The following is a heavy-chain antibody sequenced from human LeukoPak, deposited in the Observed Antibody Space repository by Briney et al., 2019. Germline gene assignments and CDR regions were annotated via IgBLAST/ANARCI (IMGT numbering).Heavy chain of an antibody. CDR1: GGSISSYY. V-gene: IGHV4-59*01. Sequence: SETLSLTCTVSGGSISSYYWSWIRQPPGKGLEWIGYIYYSGSTNYNPSLKSRVTISVDTSKNQFSLKLSSVTAADTAVYYCARGMDYDFWSGHVNYFDYWGQGTLVTVSS. CDR2: IYYSGST. CDR3: ARGMDYDFWSGHVNYFDY. J-gene: IGHJ4*02. D-gene: IGHD3-3*01.